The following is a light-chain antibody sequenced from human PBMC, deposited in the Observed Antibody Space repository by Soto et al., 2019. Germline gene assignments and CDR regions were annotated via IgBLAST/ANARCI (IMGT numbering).Light chain of an antibody. CDR1: SSDVGGYNY. J-gene: IGLJ3*02. Sequence: QSALTQPASVSGSPGQSITISCTGTSSDVGGYNYVSWYQQHPGKVPKLMIYEVTNRPSGVSNRFSGSKSGNTASLTISGLQAEDEADYYCTSYTISSSWVFGGGTKVTVL. CDR3: TSYTISSSWV. CDR2: EVT. V-gene: IGLV2-14*01.